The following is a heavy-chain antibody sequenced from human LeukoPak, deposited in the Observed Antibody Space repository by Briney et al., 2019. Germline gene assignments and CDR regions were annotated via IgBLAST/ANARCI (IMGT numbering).Heavy chain of an antibody. CDR1: GYTFTSYY. D-gene: IGHD2-2*01. J-gene: IGHJ4*02. Sequence: SVKVSCKASGYTFTSYYMHWVRQAPGQGLEWMGGIIPIFGRASYAQKFQGRVTITADDSTSTAYMELSSLRSEDTAVYYCADLVYCSSSSCYEPFNQTWGQGTLVTVSP. CDR3: ADLVYCSSSSCYEPFNQT. CDR2: IIPIFGRA. V-gene: IGHV1-69*13.